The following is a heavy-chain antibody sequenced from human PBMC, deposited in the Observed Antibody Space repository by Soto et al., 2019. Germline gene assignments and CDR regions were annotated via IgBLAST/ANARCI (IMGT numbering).Heavy chain of an antibody. CDR2: ITGSGDTT. V-gene: IGHV3-23*01. CDR3: AKAWSGYPNQGMDV. J-gene: IGHJ6*01. CDR1: GFSFSSFA. Sequence: VQLLESGGGLVQPGGSLRLSCAASGFSFSSFAMNWVRQAPGKGLEWVSVITGSGDTTYYADSVRGRFTISRDNSKNTLYLQMNSLRAEDTAVYYCAKAWSGYPNQGMDVW. D-gene: IGHD3-3*01.